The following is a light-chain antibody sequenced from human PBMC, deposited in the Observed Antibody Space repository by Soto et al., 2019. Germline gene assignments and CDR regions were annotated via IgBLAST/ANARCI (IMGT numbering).Light chain of an antibody. CDR3: QQYSKWPLA. V-gene: IGKV3-15*01. J-gene: IGKJ4*01. CDR1: QSVDSR. Sequence: EVVLTQSPATLSVSPGEGDTLSCKASQSVDSRLAWYQQKPGQAPRLLIEGASSRGTDIPARFSGSGSGTEFTLTITSLQSEDFAVYYCQQYSKWPLAFGGGTRVEIK. CDR2: GAS.